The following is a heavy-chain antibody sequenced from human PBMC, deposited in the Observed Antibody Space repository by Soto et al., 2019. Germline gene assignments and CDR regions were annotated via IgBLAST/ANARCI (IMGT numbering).Heavy chain of an antibody. CDR3: ARDQLYYNDISGRPLNAFDV. CDR2: IGIGSSTT. Sequence: GGSLSLSCAASGFHFRNYGMNWVRQAPGKGLEWVSYIGIGSSTTYYADSVKGRFTISRDNAKNSLYLQMNSLRAEDTAVYYCARDQLYYNDISGRPLNAFDVWGQGTMVTVSS. J-gene: IGHJ3*01. D-gene: IGHD3-22*01. CDR1: GFHFRNYG. V-gene: IGHV3-48*01.